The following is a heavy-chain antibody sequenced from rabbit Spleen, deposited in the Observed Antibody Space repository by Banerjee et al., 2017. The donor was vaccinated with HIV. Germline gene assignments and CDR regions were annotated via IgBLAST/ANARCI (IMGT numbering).Heavy chain of an antibody. J-gene: IGHJ3*01. CDR2: IVPIFGVT. CDR1: RFDFSTYS. V-gene: IGHV1S7*01. Sequence: HQLEESGGGLVQPEGSLTLTCTASRFDFSTYSMSWVRQAPGKGLEWIGYIVPIFGVTYYANWVNGRFTISSHNAQNTLYLQLNSLTAADTATYFCAREPHADYVSNEINFWGQGTLVTVS. D-gene: IGHD2-1*01. CDR3: AREPHADYVSNEINF.